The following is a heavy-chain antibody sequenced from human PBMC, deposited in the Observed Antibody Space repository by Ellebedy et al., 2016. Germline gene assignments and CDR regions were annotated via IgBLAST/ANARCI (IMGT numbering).Heavy chain of an antibody. CDR2: INHSGST. CDR3: ARARVVRGVMAYYYGMDV. J-gene: IGHJ6*02. Sequence: SETLSLTXTVSGGSISSYYWSWIRQPPGKGLEWIGEINHSGSTNYNPSLKSRVTISVDTSKNQFSLKLSSVTAADTAVYYCARARVVRGVMAYYYGMDVWGQGTTVTVSS. V-gene: IGHV4-34*01. CDR1: GGSISSYY. D-gene: IGHD3-10*01.